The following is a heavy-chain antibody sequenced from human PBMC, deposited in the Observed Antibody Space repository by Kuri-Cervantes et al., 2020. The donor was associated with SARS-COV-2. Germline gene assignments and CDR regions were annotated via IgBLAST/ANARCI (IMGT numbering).Heavy chain of an antibody. CDR1: GVTFSIFD. D-gene: IGHD6-13*01. Sequence: ASVKVSCKASGVTFSIFDMSWVRLAPGQGPEWMGWINPNSGGTNYAQKFQGRVTMTRDTSISTAYMELSRLRSDDTAVYYCARVGPLRYSSSWEHDYWGQGTLVTVSS. CDR3: ARVGPLRYSSSWEHDY. CDR2: INPNSGGT. J-gene: IGHJ4*02. V-gene: IGHV1-2*02.